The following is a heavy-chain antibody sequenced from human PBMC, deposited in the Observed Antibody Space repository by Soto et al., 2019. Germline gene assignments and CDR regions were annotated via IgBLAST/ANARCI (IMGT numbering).Heavy chain of an antibody. CDR1: GFTFSSYG. J-gene: IGHJ4*02. CDR3: AKDRRSSLYYFDY. V-gene: IGHV3-30*18. D-gene: IGHD6-6*01. CDR2: ISYDGSNK. Sequence: QVQLVESGGGVVQPGRSLRLSCAASGFTFSSYGMHWVRQAPGKGLEWVAVISYDGSNKYYADSVKGRFTISRDNSKNTLYLQMNSLRAEDTAVYYCAKDRRSSLYYFDYWGQGTLVTVSS.